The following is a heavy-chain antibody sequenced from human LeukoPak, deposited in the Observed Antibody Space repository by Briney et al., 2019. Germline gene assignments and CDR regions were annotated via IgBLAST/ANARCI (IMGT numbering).Heavy chain of an antibody. Sequence: PGGSLRLSCAASGVTFSDYYMSWIRQAPGKGLEWVSYISSSGSTIYYADSVKGRFTISRDNAKNSLYLQMNSLRAEDTAVYYCATPEHLSVGEYSSPHGGQGTLVTVSS. CDR3: ATPEHLSVGEYSSPH. D-gene: IGHD6-6*01. CDR1: GVTFSDYY. CDR2: ISSSGSTI. J-gene: IGHJ4*02. V-gene: IGHV3-11*04.